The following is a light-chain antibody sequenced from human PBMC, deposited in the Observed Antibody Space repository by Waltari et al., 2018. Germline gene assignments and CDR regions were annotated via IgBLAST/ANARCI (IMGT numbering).Light chain of an antibody. CDR1: QSVLSSSNNKNY. CDR2: WAS. J-gene: IGKJ4*01. CDR3: QQYYGSPLT. Sequence: DIVMTQSPDSLAVSLGERATINCMSSQSVLSSSNNKNYLAWNQQKPGQPPKLLIYWASTRESGVPDRFSGGGSGTDFTLTISSLQAEDVAVYYCQQYYGSPLTFGGGTKVEIK. V-gene: IGKV4-1*01.